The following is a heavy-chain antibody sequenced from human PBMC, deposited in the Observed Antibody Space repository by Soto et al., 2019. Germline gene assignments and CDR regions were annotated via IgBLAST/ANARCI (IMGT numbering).Heavy chain of an antibody. CDR3: AKHLADRYHFDY. J-gene: IGHJ4*02. Sequence: PGGSLRLSCAASGFTFNYYAISWVRQAPGKGLEWVSAISGTGGSIYYADSAKGRFTISRDNSKNTLYLQMNSLRAEDTAVYYCAKHLADRYHFDYWGLGTLVTVS. V-gene: IGHV3-23*01. CDR2: ISGTGGSI. CDR1: GFTFNYYA. D-gene: IGHD1-1*01.